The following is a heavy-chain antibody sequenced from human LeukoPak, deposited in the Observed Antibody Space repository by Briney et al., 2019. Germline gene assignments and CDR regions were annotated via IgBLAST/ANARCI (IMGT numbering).Heavy chain of an antibody. V-gene: IGHV3-33*01. D-gene: IGHD3-16*01. CDR3: ATDGLHRGGTFDF. J-gene: IGHJ4*02. CDR2: IWYDGSNK. Sequence: GGSLRLSCAASGFTFSSYGMHWVRQAPGKGLEWVAVIWYDGSNKYYADSVKGRFTISRDNSKNTLYLQMNSLRAEDTAVYYCATDGLHRGGTFDFWGQGTLVTVSS. CDR1: GFTFSSYG.